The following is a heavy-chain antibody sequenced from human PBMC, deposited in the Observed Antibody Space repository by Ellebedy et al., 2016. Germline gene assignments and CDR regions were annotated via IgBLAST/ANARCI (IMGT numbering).Heavy chain of an antibody. CDR2: IYYSGST. CDR3: ARTSGSWFDY. V-gene: IGHV4-39*07. J-gene: IGHJ4*02. D-gene: IGHD1-26*01. CDR1: GGSISSSSYY. Sequence: SETLSLXXTVSGGSISSSSYYWGWIRQPPGKGLEWIGSIYYSGSTYYNPSLKSRVTISVDTSKNQFSLKLSSVTAADTAVYYCARTSGSWFDYWGQGTLVTVSS.